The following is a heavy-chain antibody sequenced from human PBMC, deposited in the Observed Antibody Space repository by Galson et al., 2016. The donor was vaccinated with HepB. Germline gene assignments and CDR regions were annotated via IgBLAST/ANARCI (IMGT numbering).Heavy chain of an antibody. Sequence: SLRLSCAASGFTFRNYGMSWVRQAPGKGLEWVSAISGSSATYYADSVKGRFTISRDNSKNTLFLQMNTLRAEDTAVYYCAEVRGACSRTSCYHYYGTDVWGQGTTVTVSS. D-gene: IGHD2-2*01. CDR3: AEVRGACSRTSCYHYYGTDV. CDR1: GFTFRNYG. V-gene: IGHV3-23*01. CDR2: ISGSSAT. J-gene: IGHJ6*02.